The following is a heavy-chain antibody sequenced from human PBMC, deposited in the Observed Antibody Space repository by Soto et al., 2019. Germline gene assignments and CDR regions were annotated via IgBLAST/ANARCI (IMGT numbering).Heavy chain of an antibody. CDR3: ARDPGYCTNGVCPIFDF. CDR1: SDSVTIYV. J-gene: IGHJ4*02. V-gene: IGHV4-59*02. CDR2: MYHGGRT. D-gene: IGHD2-8*01. Sequence: PSETLSLTCTVSSDSVTIYVLSWMLQPPGKGLEWIGHMYHGGRTNYSPSLKSRVTMSLDSSKNQFSLNLSSVTAADTAVYFCARDPGYCTNGVCPIFDFWGQGVLVTVSS.